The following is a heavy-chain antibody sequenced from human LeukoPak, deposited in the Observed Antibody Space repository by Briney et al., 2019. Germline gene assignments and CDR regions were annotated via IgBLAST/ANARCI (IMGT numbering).Heavy chain of an antibody. J-gene: IGHJ5*02. CDR2: INHSGST. V-gene: IGHV4-34*01. CDR1: GGSFSGYY. CDR3: AKRPGSGASGRPKNGFDP. D-gene: IGHD2-15*01. Sequence: SETLSLTCAVYGGSFSGYYWGWIRQPPGKGLEWIGEINHSGSTNYNPSLKSRVTISVDTSKNQFSLKLSSVTAADTAVYYCAKRPGSGASGRPKNGFDPLVQVTLVNVSS.